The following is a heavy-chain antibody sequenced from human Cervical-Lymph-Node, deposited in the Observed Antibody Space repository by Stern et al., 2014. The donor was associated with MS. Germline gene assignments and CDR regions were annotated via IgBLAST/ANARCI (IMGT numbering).Heavy chain of an antibody. CDR3: GRDFTGYDFWNDYRGSVFDP. Sequence: QVQLQESGPGLVKPSQTLSLTCTVSGGSISETAYYWTWIRQSAGQGLEWIGRIYTNGKPTSIPSLESRFPRSIAPSKNQFPLRLSSVTAADTAIYYCGRDFTGYDFWNDYRGSVFDPWGQGTLVAVSS. CDR1: GGSISETAYY. CDR2: IYTNGKP. D-gene: IGHD3-3*01. J-gene: IGHJ5*02. V-gene: IGHV4-61*02.